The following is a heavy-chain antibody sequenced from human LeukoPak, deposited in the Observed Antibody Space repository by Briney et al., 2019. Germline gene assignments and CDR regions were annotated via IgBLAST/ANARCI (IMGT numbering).Heavy chain of an antibody. CDR3: AKDLGRYCSGGSCYLTDY. Sequence: GGTLRLSCAASGFTFSSYGMSWVRQAPGKGLEWVSAISGSGGSTYYADSVKGRFTISRDNSKNTLYLQMNSLRAEDTAVYYCAKDLGRYCSGGSCYLTDYWGQGTLVTVSS. D-gene: IGHD2-15*01. CDR2: ISGSGGST. V-gene: IGHV3-23*01. CDR1: GFTFSSYG. J-gene: IGHJ4*02.